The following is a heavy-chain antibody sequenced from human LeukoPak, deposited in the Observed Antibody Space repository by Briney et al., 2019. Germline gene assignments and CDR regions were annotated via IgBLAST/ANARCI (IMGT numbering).Heavy chain of an antibody. CDR3: ARDPSGDSSDLDY. Sequence: ASVKVSCKASGYTFTGYYMHWVRQAPGQGLEWMGWINPNSGGTNYAQKFQGRVTMTRDTSISTAYMELSRLRSDDTAVYYCARDPSGDSSDLDYWGQGTLVTVSS. CDR2: INPNSGGT. CDR1: GYTFTGYY. V-gene: IGHV1-2*02. D-gene: IGHD6-19*01. J-gene: IGHJ4*02.